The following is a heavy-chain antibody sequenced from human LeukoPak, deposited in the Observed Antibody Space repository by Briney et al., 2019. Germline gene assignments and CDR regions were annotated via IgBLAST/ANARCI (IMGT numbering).Heavy chain of an antibody. CDR1: GYTFTSYA. D-gene: IGHD3-10*01. CDR2: INTNTGNP. V-gene: IGHV7-4-1*02. CDR3: ARDAAEDVLLWFGELSIENWFDP. Sequence: GASVKVSCKASGYTFTSYAMNWVRQAPGQGLEWMGWINTNTGNPTYAQGFTGRFVFSLDTSVSTACLQISSLKAEDTAVYYCARDAAEDVLLWFGELSIENWFDPWGQGTLVTVSS. J-gene: IGHJ5*02.